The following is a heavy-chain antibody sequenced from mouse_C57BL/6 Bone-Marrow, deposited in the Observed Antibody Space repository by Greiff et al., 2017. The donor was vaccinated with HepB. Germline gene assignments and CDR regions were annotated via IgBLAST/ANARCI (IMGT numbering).Heavy chain of an antibody. CDR1: GYSITSDY. CDR3: ASLYYSNSYAMDY. J-gene: IGHJ4*01. CDR2: ISYSGST. Sequence: VQLKESGPGLAKPSQTLSLTCSVTGYSITSDYWNWIRKFPGNKLEYMGYISYSGSTYYNPSLKSRISITRDTSKNQYYLQLNSVTTEDTATYYCASLYYSNSYAMDYWGQGTSVTVSS. D-gene: IGHD2-5*01. V-gene: IGHV3-8*01.